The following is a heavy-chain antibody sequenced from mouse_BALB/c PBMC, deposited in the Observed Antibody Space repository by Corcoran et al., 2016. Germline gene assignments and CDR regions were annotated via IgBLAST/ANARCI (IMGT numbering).Heavy chain of an antibody. CDR1: GYTFTDYN. V-gene: IGHV1-18*01. CDR3: ARWGITTFDY. CDR2: INPRSGGT. J-gene: IGHJ2*01. D-gene: IGHD1-1*01. Sequence: EVQLQQFGAELVKPGASVKISCKASGYTFTDYNMDWVKQSHGKSLEWIGDINPRSGGTIYNQTFKGKATLTVDKSSSTAYMELRSLTSEDTVVYYCARWGITTFDYWGQGTTVTVSS.